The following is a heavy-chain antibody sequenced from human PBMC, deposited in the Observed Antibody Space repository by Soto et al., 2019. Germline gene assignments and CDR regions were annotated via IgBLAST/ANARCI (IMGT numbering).Heavy chain of an antibody. CDR1: GGSFSGYY. CDR3: ARIPGSQYSGSGSYPNWFDP. CDR2: INHSGST. V-gene: IGHV4-34*01. D-gene: IGHD3-10*01. J-gene: IGHJ5*02. Sequence: QVQLQQWGAGLLKPSETLSLTCAGYGGSFSGYYWSWIRQPPGKGLEWIGEINHSGSTNYNPALKSRVTISVDTSKNPFSLKLSSVTAADTAVYYCARIPGSQYSGSGSYPNWFDPWGQGTLVTVSS.